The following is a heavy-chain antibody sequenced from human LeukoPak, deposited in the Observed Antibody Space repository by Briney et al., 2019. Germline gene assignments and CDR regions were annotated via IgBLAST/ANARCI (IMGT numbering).Heavy chain of an antibody. J-gene: IGHJ4*02. D-gene: IGHD5-12*01. Sequence: ASVKVSCKASGYTFTGYYMHWVRQAPGQGLEWMGRIIPILGIANYAQKFQGRVTITADKSTSTAYMELSSLRSEDTAVYYCARAESGYLYFDYWGQGTLVTVSS. V-gene: IGHV1-69*04. CDR1: GYTFTGYY. CDR3: ARAESGYLYFDY. CDR2: IIPILGIA.